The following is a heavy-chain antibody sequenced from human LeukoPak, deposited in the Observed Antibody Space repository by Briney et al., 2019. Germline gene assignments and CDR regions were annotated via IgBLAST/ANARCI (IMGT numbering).Heavy chain of an antibody. J-gene: IGHJ6*03. CDR3: ARLYVYYYYMDV. Sequence: SETLSLTCAVYGGSFSGYYWSWIRQPPGKGLEWIGEINHSGSTNYNPSLKSRVTISVDTSKNQFSLKLSSVTAADTAVYYCARLYVYYYYMDVWGKGTTVTVSS. V-gene: IGHV4-34*01. D-gene: IGHD3-16*01. CDR1: GGSFSGYY. CDR2: INHSGST.